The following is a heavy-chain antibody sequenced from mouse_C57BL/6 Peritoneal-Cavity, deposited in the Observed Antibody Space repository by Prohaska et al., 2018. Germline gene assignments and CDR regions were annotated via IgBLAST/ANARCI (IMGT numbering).Heavy chain of an antibody. V-gene: IGHV1-82*01. CDR3: ARGEGAWFAY. Sequence: PGASVKISCKASGYAFSSSWMNWVKQRPGKGLEWIGRIYPGDGDTNYNGKFKGKATLTADKSSSTAYMQLSILTSEDSAVYFCARGEGAWFAYWGQGTLVTVSA. CDR2: IYPGDGDT. CDR1: GYAFSSSW. J-gene: IGHJ3*01.